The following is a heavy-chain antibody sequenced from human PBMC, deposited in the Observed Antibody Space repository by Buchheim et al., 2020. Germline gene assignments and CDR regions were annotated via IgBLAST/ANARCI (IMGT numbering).Heavy chain of an antibody. CDR1: GFNFSSYG. Sequence: QVQLVESGGGVVQPGRSLRLSCAASGFNFSSYGMHWVRQAPGKGLEWVAVIWYDGDNKYYADSVKGRFTISRDNSKNTLYLQMNSLRAEDTAVYYCAIAKQLVRNYYYYYGMDVWGQGTT. D-gene: IGHD6-13*01. CDR2: IWYDGDNK. CDR3: AIAKQLVRNYYYYYGMDV. J-gene: IGHJ6*02. V-gene: IGHV3-33*01.